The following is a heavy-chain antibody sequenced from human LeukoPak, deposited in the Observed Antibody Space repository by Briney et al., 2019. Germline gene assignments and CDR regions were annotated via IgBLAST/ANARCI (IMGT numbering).Heavy chain of an antibody. D-gene: IGHD2-2*01. CDR2: IYYSGST. CDR3: ARRMPYCSSTSCHRYYFDY. J-gene: IGHJ4*02. CDR1: GGSISSSSYY. Sequence: SETLSLTCTVSGGSISSSSYYWGWIRQPPGKGLEWIGSIYYSGSTNYNPSLKSRVTISVDTSKNQFSLKLSSVTAADTAVYYCARRMPYCSSTSCHRYYFDYWGRGTLSPSPQ. V-gene: IGHV4-39*01.